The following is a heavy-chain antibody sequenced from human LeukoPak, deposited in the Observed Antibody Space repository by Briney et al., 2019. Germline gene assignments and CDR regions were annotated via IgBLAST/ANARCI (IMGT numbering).Heavy chain of an antibody. CDR2: IYYSGST. CDR1: GGSISSYY. J-gene: IGHJ4*02. D-gene: IGHD3-22*01. Sequence: ETSETLSLTCTVSGGSISSYYWSWIRQPPGKGLEWIGYIYYSGSTNYNPSLKSRVTISVDTSKNQFSLKLSSVTAADTAVYYCARPAPYYYDSSGYLDYWGQGTLVTVSS. V-gene: IGHV4-59*12. CDR3: ARPAPYYYDSSGYLDY.